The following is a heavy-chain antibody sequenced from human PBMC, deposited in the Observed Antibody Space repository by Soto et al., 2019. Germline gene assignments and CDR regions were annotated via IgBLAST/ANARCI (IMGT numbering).Heavy chain of an antibody. CDR2: ITSSGATI. V-gene: IGHV3-48*02. CDR1: GFAFSSSG. J-gene: IGHJ4*02. D-gene: IGHD4-17*01. Sequence: GGSLRLSCAASGFAFSSSGMNWLRQAPGKGLEWVSYITSSGATIYYADSVKGRFTISRDSAKNSLYLQMNSLRDEDTAIYYCARDLNTEFGYWGQGTLVTVSS. CDR3: ARDLNTEFGY.